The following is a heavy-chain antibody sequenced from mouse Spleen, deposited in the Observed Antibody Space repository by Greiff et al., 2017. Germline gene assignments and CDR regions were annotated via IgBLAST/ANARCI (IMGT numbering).Heavy chain of an antibody. CDR3: ARTSYSYYSYDEGTDY. J-gene: IGHJ4*01. CDR1: GYTFTSYW. V-gene: IGHV1-55*01. CDR2: IYPGSGST. D-gene: IGHD2-12*01. Sequence: QVQLQQSGAELVKPGASVKMSCKASGYTFTSYWITWVKQRPGQGLEWIGDIYPGSGSTNYNEKFKSKATLTVDTSSSTAYMQLSSLTSEDSAVYYCARTSYSYYSYDEGTDYWGQGTSVTVSS.